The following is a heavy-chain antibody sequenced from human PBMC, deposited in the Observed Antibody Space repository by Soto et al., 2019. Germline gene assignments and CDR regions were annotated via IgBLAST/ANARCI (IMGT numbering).Heavy chain of an antibody. D-gene: IGHD5-12*01. V-gene: IGHV1-24*01. Sequence: ASVKVPCKVSGYTLTELSMHWVRQAPGKGLEWMGGFDPEDGETIYAQKFQGRVTMTEDTSTDTAYMELSSLRSEDTAVYYCATDLENSGYHWDHWGQGTLVTVSS. CDR2: FDPEDGET. CDR1: GYTLTELS. CDR3: ATDLENSGYHWDH. J-gene: IGHJ4*02.